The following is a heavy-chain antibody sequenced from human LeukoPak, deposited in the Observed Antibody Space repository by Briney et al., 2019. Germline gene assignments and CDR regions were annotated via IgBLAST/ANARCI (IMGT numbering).Heavy chain of an antibody. V-gene: IGHV3-48*04. CDR1: GFTFSSYS. D-gene: IGHD2-2*01. J-gene: IGHJ4*02. Sequence: GGSLRLSCAASGFTFSSYSMNWVRQAPGRGLEWVSYISSSSSTIYYADSVKGRFTISRDNAKNSLYLQMNSLRAEDTAVYYCASNPASRDYWGQGTLVTVSS. CDR2: ISSSSSTI. CDR3: ASNPASRDY.